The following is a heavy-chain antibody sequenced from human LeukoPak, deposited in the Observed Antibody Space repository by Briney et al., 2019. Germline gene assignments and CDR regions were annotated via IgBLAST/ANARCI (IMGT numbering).Heavy chain of an antibody. CDR3: AIPGSIAEAGTGFDY. Sequence: HAGGSLRLSCAASGFTFSSYAMSWVRQAPGKGLEWVSAISGSGGSTYYADSVKGRFTISRDSAKNSLYLQMSTLRAEDTAVYYCAIPGSIAEAGTGFDYWGQGTLVTVSS. V-gene: IGHV3-23*01. D-gene: IGHD6-13*01. CDR2: ISGSGGST. CDR1: GFTFSSYA. J-gene: IGHJ4*02.